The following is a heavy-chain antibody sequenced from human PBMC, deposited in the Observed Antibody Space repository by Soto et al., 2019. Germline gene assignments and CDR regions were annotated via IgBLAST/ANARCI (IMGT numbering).Heavy chain of an antibody. CDR3: MRPAPRGRHYFYFGMDV. CDR1: GFTFSSYA. CDR2: ISSSGGST. J-gene: IGHJ6*02. Sequence: GGSLRLSCAASGFTFSSYAMSWVPQAPGKGLEWVSGISSSGGSTYYADSVKGRFTISRDNSKNTLFLRMNRPRVEDTAVYYCMRPAPRGRHYFYFGMDVWGQGTTVTVSS. V-gene: IGHV3-23*01. D-gene: IGHD3-10*01.